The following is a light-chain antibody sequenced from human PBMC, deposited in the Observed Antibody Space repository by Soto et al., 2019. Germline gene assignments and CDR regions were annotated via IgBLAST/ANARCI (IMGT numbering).Light chain of an antibody. J-gene: IGKJ1*01. CDR3: QQYGSSGT. V-gene: IGKV3-20*01. CDR2: GAS. CDR1: QSISRY. Sequence: DIVLTQSPGTLSVSAGDRVTLSCRASQSISRYLAWYQQKPGQAPRLLIYGASNRATGIPDRFSGSGSGTDFTLTISRLEPEDFAVYYCQQYGSSGTFGQGTTGDIK.